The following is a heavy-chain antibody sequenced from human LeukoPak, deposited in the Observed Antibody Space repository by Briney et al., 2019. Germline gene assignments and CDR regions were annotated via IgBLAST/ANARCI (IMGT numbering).Heavy chain of an antibody. Sequence: SGPALVKPTQTLTLTCTLSGFSLSTSGMCVSWIRQPPGKALEWLARIDWDDDKYYSTSLKTRLTISKDTSKNQVVLTMTNMDPVDTATYYCARYNGDYEPYGMDVWGQGTTVTVSS. CDR3: ARYNGDYEPYGMDV. J-gene: IGHJ6*02. D-gene: IGHD4-17*01. CDR2: IDWDDDK. CDR1: GFSLSTSGMC. V-gene: IGHV2-70*11.